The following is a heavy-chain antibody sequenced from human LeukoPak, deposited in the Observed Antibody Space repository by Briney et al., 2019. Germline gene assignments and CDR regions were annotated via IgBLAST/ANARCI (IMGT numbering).Heavy chain of an antibody. D-gene: IGHD6-13*01. CDR3: ARGAAATEYYFDY. Sequence: SQTLSLTCAISGDSVSSNSAAWSWIRQSPSRGLEWLGRTYYRSKWYNDYAVSVKSRITINPDTSKNQFSLQLNSVTPEDTAVYYCARGAAATEYYFDYWGQGTLVTVSS. CDR2: TYYRSKWYN. CDR1: GDSVSSNSAA. J-gene: IGHJ4*02. V-gene: IGHV6-1*01.